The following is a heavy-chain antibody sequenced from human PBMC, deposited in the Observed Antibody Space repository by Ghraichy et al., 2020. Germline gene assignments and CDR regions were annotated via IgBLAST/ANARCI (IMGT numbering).Heavy chain of an antibody. CDR2: IYWDDDK. CDR1: GFSLSTSGVG. V-gene: IGHV2-5*02. CDR3: AHSTGIYGFWSGYQPDYWYFDL. Sequence: SGPTLVKPTQTLTLTCTFSGFSLSTSGVGVGWIRQPPGKALEWLALIYWDDDKRYSPSLKSRLTITKDTSKNQVVLTMTNMDPVDTATYYCAHSTGIYGFWSGYQPDYWYFDLWGRGTLVTVSS. D-gene: IGHD3-3*01. J-gene: IGHJ2*01.